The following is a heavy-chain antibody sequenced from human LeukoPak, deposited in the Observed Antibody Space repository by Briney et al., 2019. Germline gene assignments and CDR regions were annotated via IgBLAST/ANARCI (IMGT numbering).Heavy chain of an antibody. CDR3: ARVRDTMVRGVIAN. D-gene: IGHD3-10*01. CDR2: INHSGST. J-gene: IGHJ4*02. CDR1: GGSFSGYY. V-gene: IGHV4-34*01. Sequence: SETLSLTCAVYGGSFSGYYWSWIRQPPGKGLEWIGEINHSGSTNYNPSLKSRVTISVDTSKSQFSLKLSSVTAADTAVYYCARVRDTMVRGVIANWGQGTLVTVSS.